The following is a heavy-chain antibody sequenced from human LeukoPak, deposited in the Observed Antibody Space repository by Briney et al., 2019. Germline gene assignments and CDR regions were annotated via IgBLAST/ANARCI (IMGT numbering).Heavy chain of an antibody. CDR2: INQDGSAK. CDR3: AGDTHSSSWYDH. CDR1: GFIFGNYF. D-gene: IGHD6-13*01. Sequence: PGGSLRLSCIASGFIFGNYFMSWVRQAPGKGLEWVTNINQDGSAKYYLDSVKGRFTISRDSSRNTLYLQMNSLRVEDSAVYYCAGDTHSSSWYDHWGQGTLVTVSS. V-gene: IGHV3-7*03. J-gene: IGHJ5*02.